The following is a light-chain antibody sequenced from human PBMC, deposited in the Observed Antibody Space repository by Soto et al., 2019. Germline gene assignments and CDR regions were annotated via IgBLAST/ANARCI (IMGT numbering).Light chain of an antibody. Sequence: QSALTQPASVSGSPGQSITISCTGTSSDIGAYNFVSWYQQHPGKAPKLMLYDVNIRPSGVSNRFSGSKSGNTASLTISGLQAEDEAHYYCTSWTTSTTMIFGGGTMLTVL. CDR3: TSWTTSTTMI. CDR2: DVN. J-gene: IGLJ2*01. V-gene: IGLV2-14*03. CDR1: SSDIGAYNF.